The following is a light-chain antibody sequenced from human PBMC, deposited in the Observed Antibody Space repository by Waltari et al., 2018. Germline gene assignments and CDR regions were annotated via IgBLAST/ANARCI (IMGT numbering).Light chain of an antibody. CDR1: EIIDSH. CDR3: QQRSYWPLT. Sequence: EIVLTQSPATLSLSPGERATLSCRASEIIDSHLAWYQQKPGQAPSPLIYDASTRATGIPARFSGSRSGTDFTLTISSLDPEDFAVYYCQQRSYWPLTFGGGTKVEIK. V-gene: IGKV3-11*01. J-gene: IGKJ4*01. CDR2: DAS.